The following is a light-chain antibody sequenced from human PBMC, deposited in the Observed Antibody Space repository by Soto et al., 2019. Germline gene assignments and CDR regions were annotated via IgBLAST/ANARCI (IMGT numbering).Light chain of an antibody. CDR1: SSNIGAGFD. CDR2: DNS. CDR3: QSYDSRLSAVV. V-gene: IGLV1-40*01. J-gene: IGLJ2*01. Sequence: QSVLTQPPSVSGAPGQRVTISCTGNSSNIGAGFDVHWYQQLPGTAPKLLIYDNSNRPSGVPDRFSGSKSGTSASLAITGLQAEDGTDYYCQSYDSRLSAVVFGGGTKVTDL.